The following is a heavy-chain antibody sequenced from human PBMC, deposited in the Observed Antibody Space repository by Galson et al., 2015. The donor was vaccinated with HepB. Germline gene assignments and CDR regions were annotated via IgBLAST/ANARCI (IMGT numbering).Heavy chain of an antibody. CDR2: MSADGSIE. V-gene: IGHV3-30*03. D-gene: IGHD2-2*01. CDR1: GFTFSSFE. J-gene: IGHJ4*02. Sequence: SLRLSCAASGFTFSSFEVHWVRQAPGKGLEWVAVMSADGSIEIYTESVKGRFTISRDNSKNTLFLQMNSLKAEDTAVYYCARDAVGGSPDYFDFWGQGTLVTVSS. CDR3: ARDAVGGSPDYFDF.